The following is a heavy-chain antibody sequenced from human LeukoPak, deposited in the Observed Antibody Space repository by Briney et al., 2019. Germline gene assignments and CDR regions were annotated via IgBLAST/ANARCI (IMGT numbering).Heavy chain of an antibody. D-gene: IGHD3-10*01. J-gene: IGHJ4*02. V-gene: IGHV4-34*01. Sequence: SETLSLTCAVYGGSFSGYYWSWIRQPPGKGLEWIGEINHSGSTNYNPSLKSRVTISVDTSKNQFSLKLSSVTAADTAVYYCARTKLNYGSGSYPFDYWGQGTPVTVSS. CDR2: INHSGST. CDR3: ARTKLNYGSGSYPFDY. CDR1: GGSFSGYY.